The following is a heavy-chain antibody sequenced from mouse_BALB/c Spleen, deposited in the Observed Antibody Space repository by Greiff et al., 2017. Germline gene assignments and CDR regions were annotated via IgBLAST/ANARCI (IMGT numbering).Heavy chain of an antibody. V-gene: IGHV5-6*01. CDR2: ISSGGSYT. J-gene: IGHJ2*01. CDR1: GFTFSSYG. Sequence: EVKLVESGGDLVKPGGSLKLSCAASGFTFSSYGMSWVRQTPDKRLEWVATISSGGSYTSYPDSVKGRFTISRDNAKNTLYLQVSSLKSEDTAMYYCARQTGTWDYWGQGTTLTVSS. CDR3: ARQTGTWDY. D-gene: IGHD4-1*01.